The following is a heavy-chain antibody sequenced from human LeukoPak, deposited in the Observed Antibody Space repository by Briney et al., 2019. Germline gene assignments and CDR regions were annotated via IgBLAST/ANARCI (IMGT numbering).Heavy chain of an antibody. CDR3: ARTQRPVIDYFDY. D-gene: IGHD3-16*02. J-gene: IGHJ4*02. CDR1: GGSISGYY. CDR2: IYSSGST. Sequence: PSETLSLTCTVSGGSISGYYWSWIRQPAGKGLEWIGRIYSSGSTNYNPSLKSRVTISVDTSKNQFSLKLSSVTAADTAVYYCARTQRPVIDYFDYWGQGTLVTVSS. V-gene: IGHV4-4*07.